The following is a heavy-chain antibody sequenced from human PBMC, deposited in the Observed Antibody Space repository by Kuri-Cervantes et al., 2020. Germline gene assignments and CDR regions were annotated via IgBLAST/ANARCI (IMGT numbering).Heavy chain of an antibody. Sequence: SETLSLTCTVSGGSISSSSYYWGWIRQPPGKGLEWIGSIYYSGSTYYNPSLKSRVTISVDTSKNQFSLKLSSVTAADTAVYYCARDRRVYASPSWFDYWGQGTLVTVSS. J-gene: IGHJ4*02. V-gene: IGHV4-39*02. CDR3: ARDRRVYASPSWFDY. D-gene: IGHD2-8*01. CDR2: IYYSGST. CDR1: GGSISSSSYY.